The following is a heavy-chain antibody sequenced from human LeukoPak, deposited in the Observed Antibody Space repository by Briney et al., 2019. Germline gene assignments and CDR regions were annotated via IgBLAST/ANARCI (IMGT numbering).Heavy chain of an antibody. CDR1: GFTFSSYA. V-gene: IGHV3-23*01. Sequence: GGSLRLSCAASGFTFSSYAMTWVRQAPGQGLEWVSALSGSGASTYYADSVKGRFTISRDNSKNTVYLQMNSLRAEDTAVYYCAKDVRITMVRGVLDIWGQGTMVTVSS. CDR2: LSGSGAST. CDR3: AKDVRITMVRGVLDI. D-gene: IGHD3-10*01. J-gene: IGHJ3*02.